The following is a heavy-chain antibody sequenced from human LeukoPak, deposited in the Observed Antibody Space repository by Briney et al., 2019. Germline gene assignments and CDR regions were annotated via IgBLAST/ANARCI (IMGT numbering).Heavy chain of an antibody. CDR1: GYTFINYN. CDR2: VNPRSGNA. CDR3: ARVIGEDYYDSSVYRDAFDI. Sequence: AASVKVSCKASGYTFINYNINWVRQATGQGLEWMGWVNPRSGNAGYLQKFQGRLTITRDTSIDTAYMDLSSLSSEDTAVYYCARVIGEDYYDSSVYRDAFDIWGQGTMVTVSS. D-gene: IGHD3-22*01. V-gene: IGHV1-8*03. J-gene: IGHJ3*02.